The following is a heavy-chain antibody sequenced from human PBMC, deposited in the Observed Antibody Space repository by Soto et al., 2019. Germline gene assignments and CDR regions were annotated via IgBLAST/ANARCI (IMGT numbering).Heavy chain of an antibody. CDR3: ASEYYYGSGPWY. V-gene: IGHV1-18*01. Sequence: ASVKVSFKASGYTFTSYGISWVRQAPGQGLQWMGWISAYNGNTNYAQKLQGRVTMTTDTSTSTAYMELRSLRSDDTAVYYCASEYYYGSGPWYWAQGTLVTISS. CDR1: GYTFTSYG. D-gene: IGHD3-10*01. J-gene: IGHJ4*02. CDR2: ISAYNGNT.